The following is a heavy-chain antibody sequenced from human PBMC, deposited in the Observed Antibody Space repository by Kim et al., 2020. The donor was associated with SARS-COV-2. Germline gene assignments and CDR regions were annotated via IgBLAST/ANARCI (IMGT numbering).Heavy chain of an antibody. CDR3: SRDRNFGWSRSYPRDF. CDR1: GFTFGNYD. J-gene: IGHJ6*01. D-gene: IGHD1-26*01. CDR2: ISSGSEYT. V-gene: IGHV3-11*06. Sequence: GGSLRLSCAASGFTFGNYDMSWIRQAPGKWLEWISSISSGSEYTKYADTVRGRFTITRDNVKNSLYLQMNSLRAEDAAVYYCSRDRNFGWSRSYPRDFWG.